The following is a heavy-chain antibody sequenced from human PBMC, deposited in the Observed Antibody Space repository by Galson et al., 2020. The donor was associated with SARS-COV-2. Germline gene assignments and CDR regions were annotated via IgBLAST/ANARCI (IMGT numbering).Heavy chain of an antibody. D-gene: IGHD3-22*01. Sequence: GGSLRLSCAASGFTFNIYAMAWVRQVPGKGLEWVSAITASGGVTHYADSVRGRFTVSRDNSKKTLYLQMNSLRAEDTAVYFCARDRDSTTFYAGDYWGQGTRVTASS. CDR2: ITASGGVT. CDR1: GFTFNIYA. CDR3: ARDRDSTTFYAGDY. J-gene: IGHJ4*02. V-gene: IGHV3-23*01.